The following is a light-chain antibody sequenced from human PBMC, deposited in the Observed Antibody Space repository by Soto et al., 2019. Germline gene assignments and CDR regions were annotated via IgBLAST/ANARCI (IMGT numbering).Light chain of an antibody. V-gene: IGLV1-51*01. CDR1: NSNIGANY. J-gene: IGLJ1*01. CDR2: DNA. Sequence: QSVLTQPPSVSAAPGQKFTIACSGRNSNIGANYVSWYQQFPGTAPKLLIYDNAKRPAGIPDRFSGPKSGTSATLDITGLQTGDEADYYCATWDSGLIAYVFASGTKVTVL. CDR3: ATWDSGLIAYV.